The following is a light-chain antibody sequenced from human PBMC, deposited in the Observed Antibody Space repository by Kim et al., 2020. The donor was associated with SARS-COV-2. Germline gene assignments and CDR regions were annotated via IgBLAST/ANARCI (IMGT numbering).Light chain of an antibody. CDR1: QSVSCSY. CDR2: GAS. Sequence: CPGERATLSCRASQSVSCSYLAWYQQKPGQAPRLLIYGASSRATGIPDRFSGSGSETDFTLTISRLEPEHFAVYYCQQYGSSPNTFGGGTKVDIK. J-gene: IGKJ4*01. V-gene: IGKV3-20*01. CDR3: QQYGSSPNT.